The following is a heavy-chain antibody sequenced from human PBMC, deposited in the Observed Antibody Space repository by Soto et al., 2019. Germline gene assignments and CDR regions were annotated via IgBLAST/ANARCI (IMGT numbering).Heavy chain of an antibody. CDR3: ARYYGDYKNYFDY. CDR1: GGSISRSHNF. Sequence: QLQLQESGPGLVKPSETLSLTCTVTGGSISRSHNFWGWIRQPPGKGLELIGSIFYSGTTYNNPSLNSRVTLSAHTSKHQSSLKLNSVTAADTAGYCCARYYGDYKNYFDYWGQGTRVTVSS. CDR2: IFYSGTT. V-gene: IGHV4-39*01. D-gene: IGHD4-17*01. J-gene: IGHJ4*02.